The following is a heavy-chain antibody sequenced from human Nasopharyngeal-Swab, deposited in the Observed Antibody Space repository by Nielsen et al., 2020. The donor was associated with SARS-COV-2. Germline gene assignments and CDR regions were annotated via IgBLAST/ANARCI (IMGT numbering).Heavy chain of an antibody. CDR1: GFTFSSYG. D-gene: IGHD3-10*01. J-gene: IGHJ4*02. Sequence: GGSLRLSCAASGFTFSSYGMHWVRQAPGKGLEWVAVIWYDGSNKYYADSVKGRFTISRDNSKNTLYLQMNSLRAEDTAVYYGARDLTFSFGELLDDYWGQGTLVTVSS. V-gene: IGHV3-33*01. CDR2: IWYDGSNK. CDR3: ARDLTFSFGELLDDY.